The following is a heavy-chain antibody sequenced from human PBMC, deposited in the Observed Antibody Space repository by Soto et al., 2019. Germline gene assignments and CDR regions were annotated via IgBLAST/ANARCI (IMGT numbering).Heavy chain of an antibody. Sequence: EVQLLESGGGLVQTGGSLRLSCAASGFTFSRDWMHWVRQAPGKGLVWVSHLNRDGSSTSYADSVNGRFTISRDNARNTLFLQMNSLRAEDTAVYYCARGLKWGLFDYWGQGTLVTVSS. D-gene: IGHD4-4*01. V-gene: IGHV3-74*01. CDR1: GFTFSRDW. CDR3: ARGLKWGLFDY. CDR2: LNRDGSST. J-gene: IGHJ4*02.